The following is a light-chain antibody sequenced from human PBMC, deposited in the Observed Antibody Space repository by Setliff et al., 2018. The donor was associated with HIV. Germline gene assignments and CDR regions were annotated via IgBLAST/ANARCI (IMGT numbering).Light chain of an antibody. CDR3: SSYTSSTPLYV. V-gene: IGLV2-14*03. CDR2: AVS. Sequence: QSALTQPASVSGSPGQSITISCTGSSSDVGGYNYVSWYQQHPGKAPKLMIYAVSNRPSEVSNRFSGSKSGNTASLTISGLQAEDEADYYCSSYTSSTPLYVFGTGTKV. CDR1: SSDVGGYNY. J-gene: IGLJ1*01.